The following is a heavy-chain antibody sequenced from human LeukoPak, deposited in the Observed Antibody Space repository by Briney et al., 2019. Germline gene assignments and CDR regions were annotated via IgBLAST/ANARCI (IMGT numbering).Heavy chain of an antibody. J-gene: IGHJ5*02. V-gene: IGHV1-69*13. Sequence: SVKVSCKASGGTFSSYAISWVRQAPGQGLEWMGGIIPIFGTANYAQKFQGRVTITADESTSTAYMELSSLRSEDTAVYYCARGHQLLVVWFDPWGQGTLVTVSS. CDR1: GGTFSSYA. CDR3: ARGHQLLVVWFDP. CDR2: IIPIFGTA. D-gene: IGHD6-19*01.